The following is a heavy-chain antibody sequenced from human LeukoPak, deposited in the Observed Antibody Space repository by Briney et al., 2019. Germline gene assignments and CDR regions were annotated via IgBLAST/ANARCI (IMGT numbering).Heavy chain of an antibody. D-gene: IGHD3-3*01. Sequence: GGSLRLSCAASGFTFSSYGMHWVRQAPGKGLEWEAFIRHDGSNKNYADSVKVRFTISRDNSKNTLYLQMDSLRAEDTAVYSCAKDFTIFGAAGWAFDIWGQGTMVTVSS. J-gene: IGHJ3*02. CDR3: AKDFTIFGAAGWAFDI. CDR2: IRHDGSNK. V-gene: IGHV3-30*02. CDR1: GFTFSSYG.